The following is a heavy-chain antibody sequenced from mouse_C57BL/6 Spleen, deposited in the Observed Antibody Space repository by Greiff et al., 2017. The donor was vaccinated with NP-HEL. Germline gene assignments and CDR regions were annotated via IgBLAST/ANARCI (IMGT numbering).Heavy chain of an antibody. D-gene: IGHD1-1*01. CDR3: AYGSNYLYYAMDY. Sequence: VQLQQSVAELVRPGASVKLSCTASGFNIKNTYMHWVKQRPEQGLEWIGRIDPANGNTKYAPKFQGKATITADTSSNTAYLQLSSLTSEDTAIYYGAYGSNYLYYAMDYWGQGTSVTVSS. CDR1: GFNIKNTY. V-gene: IGHV14-3*01. CDR2: IDPANGNT. J-gene: IGHJ4*01.